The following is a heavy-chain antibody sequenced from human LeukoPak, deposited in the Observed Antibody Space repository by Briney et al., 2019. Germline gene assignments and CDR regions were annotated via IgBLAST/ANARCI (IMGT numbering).Heavy chain of an antibody. CDR1: GGSISSGGYY. CDR2: IYYSGST. V-gene: IGHV4-31*03. CDR3: ARGPYDFWSGYYTGYFDY. D-gene: IGHD3-3*01. J-gene: IGHJ4*02. Sequence: SETLSLTCTVSGGSISSGGYYWSWIRQHPGKGLEWIGYIYYSGSTYYNPSLKSRVTISVDTSKNQFSLKLSSVTAADTAVYSCARGPYDFWSGYYTGYFDYWGQGTLVTVSS.